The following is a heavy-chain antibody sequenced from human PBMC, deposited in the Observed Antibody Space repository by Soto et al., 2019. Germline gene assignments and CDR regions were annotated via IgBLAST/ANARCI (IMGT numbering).Heavy chain of an antibody. CDR1: GFTFSSYA. D-gene: IGHD2-15*01. Sequence: DVQLLESGGGLVQPEGSLRLSCAASGFTFSSYAMGWVRQGPGKGLEWVAVVSIGGSTHYADSVRGRFTISRDNSKNTLSLQINSLTAEDTAVYFCAKRRGAGGHFDYCGQGALVTVSS. V-gene: IGHV3-23*01. CDR3: AKRRGAGGHFDY. J-gene: IGHJ4*02. CDR2: VSIGGST.